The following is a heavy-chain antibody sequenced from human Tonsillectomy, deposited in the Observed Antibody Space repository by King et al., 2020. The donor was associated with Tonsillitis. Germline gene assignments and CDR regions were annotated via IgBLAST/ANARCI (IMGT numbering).Heavy chain of an antibody. CDR3: ARHSAYDIFTGYYNWWFDP. V-gene: IGHV4-39*07. D-gene: IGHD3-9*01. J-gene: IGHJ5*02. Sequence: QLQLQESGPGLVKPSETLSLTCTVSGGSISSSSYYWGWIRQPPGRGLEWIGSIYYSGSTYYNPSLKSRVTISVDTSKNQSSLKLSSVTAADTAVYYCARHSAYDIFTGYYNWWFDPWGQGTLVTVSS. CDR2: IYYSGST. CDR1: GGSISSSSYY.